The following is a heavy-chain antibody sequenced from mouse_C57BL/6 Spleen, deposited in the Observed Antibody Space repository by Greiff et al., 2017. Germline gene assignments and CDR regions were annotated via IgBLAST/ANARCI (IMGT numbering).Heavy chain of an antibody. CDR3: ARGDYYGSSYVGYYAMDY. CDR1: GYTFTSYW. Sequence: QVQLQQPGAELVMPGASVKLSCKASGYTFTSYWMHWVKQRPGQGLEWIGEIDPSDSYTNYNQKFKGKSTLTVDKSSSTAYMQLSSLTSEDSAVYYCARGDYYGSSYVGYYAMDYWGQGTSVTVSS. J-gene: IGHJ4*01. V-gene: IGHV1-69*01. CDR2: IDPSDSYT. D-gene: IGHD1-1*01.